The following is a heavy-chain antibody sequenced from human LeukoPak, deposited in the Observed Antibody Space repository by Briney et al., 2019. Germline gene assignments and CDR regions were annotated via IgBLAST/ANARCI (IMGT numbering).Heavy chain of an antibody. D-gene: IGHD3-22*01. Sequence: PSETLSLTCTVSGGSISSYYWSWIRQPPGKGLEWIGFIYYSGSTNYNPSLKSRVTISVNTSKHQFSLKLSSVTAADTAVYYCARHDGSNFGFDYWGQGTLVTVSS. V-gene: IGHV4-59*08. J-gene: IGHJ4*02. CDR1: GGSISSYY. CDR2: IYYSGST. CDR3: ARHDGSNFGFDY.